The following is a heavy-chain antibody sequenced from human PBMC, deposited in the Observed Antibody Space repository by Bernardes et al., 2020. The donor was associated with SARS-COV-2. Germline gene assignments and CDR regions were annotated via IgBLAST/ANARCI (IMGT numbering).Heavy chain of an antibody. V-gene: IGHV3-74*01. CDR1: GFTFSSYW. CDR3: VRGPSDGHGRFEY. J-gene: IGHJ3*01. Sequence: GSLRLSCAASGFTFSSYWTHWVRQGPGKGLVWVSRINSDGRTTTYADSVKGRFTISRDNGKNTLYLQMNSLRAEDTALYYCVRGPSDGHGRFEYWGQGTMVTVSS. D-gene: IGHD3-9*01. CDR2: INSDGRTT.